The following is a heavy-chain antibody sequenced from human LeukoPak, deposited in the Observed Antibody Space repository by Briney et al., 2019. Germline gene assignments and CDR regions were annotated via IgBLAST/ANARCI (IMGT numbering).Heavy chain of an antibody. D-gene: IGHD6-13*01. CDR2: VFNSGST. Sequence: SETLSLTCTVSGGSISSYWWSWIRQPPGKGLEWIGYVFNSGSTNYNPSLKSRVTISVDTSKKQFSLKLGSVTAADTAVYYCARGYSSSWNYFDYWGQGTLVTVFS. CDR3: ARGYSSSWNYFDY. V-gene: IGHV4-59*01. J-gene: IGHJ4*02. CDR1: GGSISSYW.